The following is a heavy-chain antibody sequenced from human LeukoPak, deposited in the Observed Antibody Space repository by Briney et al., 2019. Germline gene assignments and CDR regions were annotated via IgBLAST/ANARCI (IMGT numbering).Heavy chain of an antibody. CDR1: GGSISDDGYY. V-gene: IGHV4-31*03. Sequence: SETLSLTCSVSGGSISDDGYYWTWIRQFPGKGLEWIGHIYYGGTTEYNPSLKSRITTSRDTSKTQFSLNLNSVTAADTAVYYCARGGATVTDHWGQGTLVTVSS. CDR3: ARGGATVTDH. CDR2: IYYGGTT. D-gene: IGHD4-17*01. J-gene: IGHJ5*02.